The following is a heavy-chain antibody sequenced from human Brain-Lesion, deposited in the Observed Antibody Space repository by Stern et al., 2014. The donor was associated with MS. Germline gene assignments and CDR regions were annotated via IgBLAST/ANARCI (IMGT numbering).Heavy chain of an antibody. D-gene: IGHD3-3*01. Sequence: VQLVESGPGLVKPSQTLSLTCTVSGGAVSSGDRYWSWLRQHPEKGLEWIGYISYSGNTCYNPSLESRVTISMDRSKNQFSLKLRSVTAADTAVYYCARVTEFLRFFYPDYWGQGIRVTVSS. CDR1: GGAVSSGDRY. J-gene: IGHJ4*02. CDR3: ARVTEFLRFFYPDY. CDR2: ISYSGNT. V-gene: IGHV4-31*03.